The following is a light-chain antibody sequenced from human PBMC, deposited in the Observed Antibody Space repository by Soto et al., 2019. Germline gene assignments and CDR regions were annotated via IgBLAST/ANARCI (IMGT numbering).Light chain of an antibody. Sequence: EIVMTPSPATLSVSPGVRATLSCRASQSVSSNLAWYQQKPGQAPRLLIYGASTRATGIPARFSGSGSGTEFTLTISSLQSEDFAVYYCQQYNNWPRTFGQGTKVDI. CDR1: QSVSSN. CDR2: GAS. J-gene: IGKJ1*01. CDR3: QQYNNWPRT. V-gene: IGKV3-15*01.